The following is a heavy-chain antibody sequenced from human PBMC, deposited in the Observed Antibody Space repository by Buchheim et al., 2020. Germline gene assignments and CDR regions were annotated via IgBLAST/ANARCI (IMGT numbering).Heavy chain of an antibody. J-gene: IGHJ4*02. CDR3: VRLGQQWSLDY. V-gene: IGHV3-33*01. D-gene: IGHD5-18*01. Sequence: QVQVVESGGGVVQPGRSLRLSCAVSGFTFSNYGMHWVRQAPGKGLEWVAVIWYDGSKKYYAESVKGRITISRDNSKNTLWLQMDSLRAEDTAVYYCVRLGQQWSLDYWGQGTL. CDR2: IWYDGSKK. CDR1: GFTFSNYG.